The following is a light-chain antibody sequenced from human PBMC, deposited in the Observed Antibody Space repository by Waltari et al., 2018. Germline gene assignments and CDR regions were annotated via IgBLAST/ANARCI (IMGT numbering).Light chain of an antibody. CDR1: QSIGSQ. J-gene: IGKJ4*01. Sequence: EIVLTQSPATLSLSPGERAALSCRASQSIGSQLAWYQKRPGQAPRLLIDDTSNRATGIPARFSGSGSGTDFTLTISSLQFEDSAVYYCQQRSNWPLTFGGGTKVEIK. V-gene: IGKV3-11*01. CDR3: QQRSNWPLT. CDR2: DTS.